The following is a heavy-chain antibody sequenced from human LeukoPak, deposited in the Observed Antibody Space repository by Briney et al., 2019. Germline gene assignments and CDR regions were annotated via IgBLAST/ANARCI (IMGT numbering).Heavy chain of an antibody. D-gene: IGHD6-19*01. V-gene: IGHV3-23*01. CDR1: GFTFSSYA. Sequence: GGSLRLSCAASGFTFSSYAMSWVRQAPGKGLEWVSGISGSGGSTFYAESVKGRFTISRDNSKLYLQMNSLRAEDTAVYYCAKRGVQQWLVDWYFDYWGQGTLVTVSS. J-gene: IGHJ4*02. CDR2: ISGSGGST. CDR3: AKRGVQQWLVDWYFDY.